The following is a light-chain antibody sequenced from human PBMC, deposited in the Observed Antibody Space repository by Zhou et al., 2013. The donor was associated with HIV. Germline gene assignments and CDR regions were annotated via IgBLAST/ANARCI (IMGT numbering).Light chain of an antibody. Sequence: EIVIWQSPATLSLSPGERATVSCRASQTVSSNLAWYQQKPGQVPRLLIYGAATRATGVPGRFSGSGSGTEFTLSISSLQTEDFAVYYCQQRSSWPGTFGQGTKVEIK. CDR1: QTVSSN. V-gene: IGKV3-15*01. CDR2: GAA. CDR3: QQRSSWPGT. J-gene: IGKJ1*01.